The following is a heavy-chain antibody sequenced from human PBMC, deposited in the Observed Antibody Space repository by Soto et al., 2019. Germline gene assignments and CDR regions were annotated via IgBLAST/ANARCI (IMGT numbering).Heavy chain of an antibody. CDR3: ARRDRSGFTYWLDT. D-gene: IGHD3-22*01. J-gene: IGHJ5*02. Sequence: SETLSLTCTVSGGSISSGDYYWSWIRQHPGKGLEWIGTIYFSGTTYYNPSLKSRVTISVDTSKSQFSLKLSSVTAADTAVYYCARRDRSGFTYWLDTWGQGTLVTVSS. CDR2: IYFSGTT. CDR1: GGSISSGDYY. V-gene: IGHV4-31*03.